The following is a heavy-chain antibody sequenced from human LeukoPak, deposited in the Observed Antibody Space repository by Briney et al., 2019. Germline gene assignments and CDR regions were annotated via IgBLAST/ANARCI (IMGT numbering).Heavy chain of an antibody. CDR3: VRVHFYDSSGYSLINP. J-gene: IGHJ4*02. CDR2: INPNSGGT. D-gene: IGHD3-22*01. CDR1: GYTFIDYY. V-gene: IGHV1-2*02. Sequence: ASVKVSCKASGYTFIDYYMHWVRQAPGQGLEWMGWINPNSGGTNYAQKFQGRVTMTRDTSISTAYMELSRLKSDDTAVYYCVRVHFYDSSGYSLINPWGQGTLVTVSS.